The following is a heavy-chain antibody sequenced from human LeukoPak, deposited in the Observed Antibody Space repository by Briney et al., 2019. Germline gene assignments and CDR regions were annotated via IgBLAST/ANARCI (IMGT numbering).Heavy chain of an antibody. J-gene: IGHJ5*02. CDR2: IIPIFGTA. V-gene: IGHV1-69*13. Sequence: GASVKVSCKASGGTFSGYAISWVRQAPGQGLEWMGGIIPIFGTANYAQKFQGRVTITADESTSTAYMELSSLRSEDTAVYYCARGAFLKSSSWPYNWFDPWGQGTLVTVSS. CDR3: ARGAFLKSSSWPYNWFDP. CDR1: GGTFSGYA. D-gene: IGHD6-13*01.